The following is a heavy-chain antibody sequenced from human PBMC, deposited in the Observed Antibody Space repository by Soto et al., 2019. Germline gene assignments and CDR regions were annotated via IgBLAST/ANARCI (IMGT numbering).Heavy chain of an antibody. CDR3: AKARPDIVVVPAAIYYYGMDV. Sequence: EVQLVESGGGLVQPGGSLRLSCAGSGFTFSTYWMHWVRQAPGKGLEWVSAISGSGGSTYYADSVKGRFTISRDNSKNTLYLQMNSLRAEDTAVYYCAKARPDIVVVPAAIYYYGMDVWGQGTTVTVSS. D-gene: IGHD2-2*01. CDR1: GFTFSTYW. V-gene: IGHV3-23*04. CDR2: ISGSGGST. J-gene: IGHJ6*02.